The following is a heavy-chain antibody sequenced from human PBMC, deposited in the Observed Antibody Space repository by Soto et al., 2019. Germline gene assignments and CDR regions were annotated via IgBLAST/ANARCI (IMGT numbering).Heavy chain of an antibody. CDR2: IYSSGPT. J-gene: IGHJ4*02. V-gene: IGHV3-53*01. D-gene: IGHD1-26*01. Sequence: GGSLRLSCAASGFTVSNYYMNWFRLVPEKGLEWVSVIYSSGPTFYADSVRGRFTISRDNSKNTLYLQMNSLRVEDTAVYYCARAFGGSYDYWGQGTLVTVSS. CDR1: GFTVSNYY. CDR3: ARAFGGSYDY.